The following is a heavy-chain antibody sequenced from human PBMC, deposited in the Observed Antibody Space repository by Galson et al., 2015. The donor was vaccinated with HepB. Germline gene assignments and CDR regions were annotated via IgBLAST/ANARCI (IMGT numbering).Heavy chain of an antibody. J-gene: IGHJ4*02. CDR1: GFTFSSYA. CDR2: ISGSGGST. D-gene: IGHD6-19*01. V-gene: IGHV3-23*01. CDR3: AKGGSIAVGPFDY. Sequence: SLRLSCAASGFTFSSYAMSWVRQAPGKGLEWVSAISGSGGSTYYADSVKGRFTISRDNSKNTLYLQMNSLRAEDTAVYYCAKGGSIAVGPFDYWGQGTLVTVSS.